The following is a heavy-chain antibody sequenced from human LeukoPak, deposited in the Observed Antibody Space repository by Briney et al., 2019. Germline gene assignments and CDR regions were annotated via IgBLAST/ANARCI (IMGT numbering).Heavy chain of an antibody. CDR3: ASKYYYDSSGSFDY. D-gene: IGHD3-22*01. J-gene: IGHJ4*02. CDR1: GGTFISYA. V-gene: IGHV1-69*05. CDR2: IIPIFGTA. Sequence: GASVKVSCKASGGTFISYAISWVRQAPGQRLEWMGRIIPIFGTANYAQKFQGRVTITTDESTSTAYMELSSLRSEDTAVYYCASKYYYDSSGSFDYWGQGTLVTVSS.